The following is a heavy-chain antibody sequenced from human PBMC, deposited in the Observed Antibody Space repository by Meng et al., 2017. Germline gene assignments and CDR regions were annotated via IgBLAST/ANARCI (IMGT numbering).Heavy chain of an antibody. CDR2: INPNSGGT. D-gene: IGHD2-15*01. CDR3: AREKISRVPDAFDI. J-gene: IGHJ3*02. CDR1: GYTFTGYY. Sequence: ASVKVSCKASGYTFTGYYMHWVRQAPGQGLEWMGWINPNSGGTNYAQKFQGRVTMTRDTSISTAYMELSRLRSDDTAVYYCAREKISRVPDAFDIWGQGKRVNV. V-gene: IGHV1-2*02.